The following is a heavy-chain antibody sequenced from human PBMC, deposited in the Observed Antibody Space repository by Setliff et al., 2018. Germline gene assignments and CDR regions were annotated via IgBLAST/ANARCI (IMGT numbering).Heavy chain of an antibody. J-gene: IGHJ4*02. V-gene: IGHV1-46*01. D-gene: IGHD5-18*01. CDR3: ARAPLESGYYYGQGHYFDN. Sequence: ASVKVSCKASGYTFTGYYLHWVRQAPGQGLEWMGIIDPSADYTNYAQKFQGRVTMTKDTSTTTVYMELSSLRSEDTAVYYCARAPLESGYYYGQGHYFDNWGQGTLVTV. CDR2: IDPSADYT. CDR1: GYTFTGYY.